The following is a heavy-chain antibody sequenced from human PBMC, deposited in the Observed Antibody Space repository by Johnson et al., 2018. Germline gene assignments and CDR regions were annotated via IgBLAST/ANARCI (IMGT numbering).Heavy chain of an antibody. CDR3: ARSQSHWNDALDY. Sequence: QVQLVESGGGVVQPGRSLRLSCAASGFTFSSYGMHWVRQAPGKGLEWVAVISNDGIDKYYADSVKGRFTISRDNSKNTLFLQMNSLRAEDTTVYYCARSQSHWNDALDYWGQGTLVTVSS. J-gene: IGHJ4*02. CDR2: ISNDGIDK. CDR1: GFTFSSYG. V-gene: IGHV3-30*03. D-gene: IGHD1-1*01.